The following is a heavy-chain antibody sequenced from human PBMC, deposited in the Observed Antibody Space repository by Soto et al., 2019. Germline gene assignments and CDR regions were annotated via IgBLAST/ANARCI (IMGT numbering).Heavy chain of an antibody. CDR1: GDSINSDSVY. Sequence: QVHLQESGPGPVKPSQTLSLTCSVNGDSINSDSVYWSWIRQSPGKGLEYIGYITYNGRTFYNPSLKSRVTMSVDTPKNQFSLEVRSVTAADTAVYYCARERQVGPSSGRFDPWGQGTLVTVST. V-gene: IGHV4-31*03. CDR3: ARERQVGPSSGRFDP. J-gene: IGHJ5*02. CDR2: ITYNGRT.